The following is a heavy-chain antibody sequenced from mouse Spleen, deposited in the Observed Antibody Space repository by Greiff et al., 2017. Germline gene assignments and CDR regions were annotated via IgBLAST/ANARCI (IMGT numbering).Heavy chain of an antibody. Sequence: EVQLVESGGGLVQPGGSRKLSCAASGFTFSSFGMHWVRQAPEKGLEWVAYISSGSSTIYYADTVKGRFTISRDNPKNTLFLQMTSLRSEDTAMYYCARSGMITIFFDYWGQGTTLTVSS. CDR1: GFTFSSFG. J-gene: IGHJ2*01. CDR3: ARSGMITIFFDY. V-gene: IGHV5-17*02. CDR2: ISSGSSTI. D-gene: IGHD2-4*01.